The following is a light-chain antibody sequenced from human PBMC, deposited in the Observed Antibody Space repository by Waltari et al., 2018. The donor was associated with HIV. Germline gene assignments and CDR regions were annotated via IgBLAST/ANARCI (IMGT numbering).Light chain of an antibody. Sequence: QPDLTQPPSVSGTPGQRLTIPCSGNNSNIGRNVVYWYRQVPGTAPSLLVYRNDQRPSGVVDRFSGSWSAASASLVISGRRVDDEGDYYCASWDDGLRGHVFGGGTTVSV. CDR3: ASWDDGLRGHV. J-gene: IGLJ1*01. CDR2: RND. V-gene: IGLV1-47*01. CDR1: NSNIGRNV.